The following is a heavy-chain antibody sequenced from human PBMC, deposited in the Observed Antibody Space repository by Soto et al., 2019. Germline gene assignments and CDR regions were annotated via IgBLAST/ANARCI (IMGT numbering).Heavy chain of an antibody. CDR2: IYPGDSNT. Sequence: GGSLKISCKGAGYTFTNYWIGWVRQMPGKGLEWMGIIYPGDSNTRYSPSFQGQVTISADKSISTAYLQWSSLKATDTAMYFCARQGYCSTTACYAVDYWGQGTLVTVSS. J-gene: IGHJ4*02. CDR3: ARQGYCSTTACYAVDY. V-gene: IGHV5-51*01. CDR1: GYTFTNYW. D-gene: IGHD2-2*01.